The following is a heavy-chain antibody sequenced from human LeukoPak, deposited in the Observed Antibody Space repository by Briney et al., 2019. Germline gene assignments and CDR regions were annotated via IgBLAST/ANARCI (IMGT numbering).Heavy chain of an antibody. Sequence: SETLSLTCAVYGGSLSGYYWSWIRQPPGKGLEWIGEINHSGSTNYNPSLKSRVTISVDTSKNQFSLKLSSVTAADTAVYYCARGRRITFGGVIVTFDYWGQGTLVTISS. CDR1: GGSLSGYY. D-gene: IGHD3-16*02. J-gene: IGHJ4*02. CDR3: ARGRRITFGGVIVTFDY. V-gene: IGHV4-34*01. CDR2: INHSGST.